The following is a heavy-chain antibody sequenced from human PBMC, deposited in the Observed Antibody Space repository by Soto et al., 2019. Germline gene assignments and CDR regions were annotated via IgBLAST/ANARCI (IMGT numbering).Heavy chain of an antibody. CDR3: ARAQYVGSGWSPFDY. D-gene: IGHD6-19*01. Sequence: PGEALKISGKGSGYSFTSYWIGWVRQMPGKGLEWMGIIHPGDSDTRYSPSFQGQVTISADKSISTAYLQWSSLKASDTAMYYCARAQYVGSGWSPFDYWGQGTLVTVSS. CDR2: IHPGDSDT. J-gene: IGHJ4*02. V-gene: IGHV5-51*01. CDR1: GYSFTSYW.